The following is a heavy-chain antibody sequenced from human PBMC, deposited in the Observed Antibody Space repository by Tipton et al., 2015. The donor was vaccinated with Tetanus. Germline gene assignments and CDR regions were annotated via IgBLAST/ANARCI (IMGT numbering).Heavy chain of an antibody. V-gene: IGHV3-9*01. J-gene: IGHJ6*02. CDR2: ISWNSGSI. Sequence: SLRLSCAASGFTFDDYDMHWVRQAPGKGLEWVSGISWNSGSIGYADSVKGRFTISRDNAKNSLYLQMNSLRAEDTALYYCAQDIGVTPHFGMDVWCQGTTVTVSS. CDR3: AQDIGVTPHFGMDV. CDR1: GFTFDDYD. D-gene: IGHD2-21*02.